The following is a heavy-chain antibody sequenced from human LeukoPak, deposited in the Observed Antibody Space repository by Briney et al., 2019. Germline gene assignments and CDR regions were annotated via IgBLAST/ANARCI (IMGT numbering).Heavy chain of an antibody. CDR1: GFTFSSYG. D-gene: IGHD3-22*01. J-gene: IGHJ4*02. CDR3: AKDHEEYYYDSSGYYLDY. V-gene: IGHV3-30*18. CDR2: ISYDGSNK. Sequence: GGSLRLSCAASGFTFSSYGMHWVRQAPGKGLEWVAVISYDGSNKYYADSVKGRFTISRDNSKNTLYLQMDSLRAEDTAVYYCAKDHEEYYYDSSGYYLDYWGQGTLVTVSS.